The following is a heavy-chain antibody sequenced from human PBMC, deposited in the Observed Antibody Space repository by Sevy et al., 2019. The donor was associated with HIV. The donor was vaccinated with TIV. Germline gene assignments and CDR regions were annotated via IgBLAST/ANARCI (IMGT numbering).Heavy chain of an antibody. Sequence: GGSLRLSCAVSGFSFDSYGMTWVRQAPGKGLEWVSGISGSGTRTYYADSVKGRFIISRDSSKNTLYLQMNSLRSEDTAIYYCGKGGGGHYDPDEIGYYFYYYNMDVWGKGTTVTVSS. J-gene: IGHJ6*03. CDR1: GFSFDSYG. D-gene: IGHD3-22*01. CDR3: GKGGGGHYDPDEIGYYFYYYNMDV. V-gene: IGHV3-23*01. CDR2: ISGSGTRT.